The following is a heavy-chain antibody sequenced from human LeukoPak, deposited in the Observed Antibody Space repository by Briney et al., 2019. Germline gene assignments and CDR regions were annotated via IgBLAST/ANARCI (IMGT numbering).Heavy chain of an antibody. CDR3: ATEANYYGSGSPGNWFDP. V-gene: IGHV1-24*01. J-gene: IGHJ5*02. CDR2: FDPEDGET. Sequence: ASVKVSCKVSGYTLTELSMHWVRQAPGKGLEWMGGFDPEDGETIYAQKFQGRVTMTEDTSTDTAYMELSSLGSEDTAVYYCATEANYYGSGSPGNWFDPWGQGTLVTVSS. D-gene: IGHD3-10*01. CDR1: GYTLTELS.